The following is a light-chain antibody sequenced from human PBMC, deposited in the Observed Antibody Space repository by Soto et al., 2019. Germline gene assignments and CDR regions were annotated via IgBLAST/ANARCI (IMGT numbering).Light chain of an antibody. Sequence: EIVLTQSPGTLSLSPGERATLSCRASQSVNNNYLAWYQQKPGQAPRLLIYGASSSATGIPDRFSGSGSGTDFTLTISRLEPEDFAVYYCQQYGSSQYTFGQGTELAIK. CDR3: QQYGSSQYT. J-gene: IGKJ2*01. CDR1: QSVNNNY. CDR2: GAS. V-gene: IGKV3-20*01.